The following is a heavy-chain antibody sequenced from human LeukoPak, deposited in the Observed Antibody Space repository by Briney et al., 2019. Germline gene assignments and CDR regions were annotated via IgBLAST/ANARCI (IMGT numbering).Heavy chain of an antibody. CDR1: GCTFTSYY. V-gene: IGHV1-46*01. D-gene: IGHD1-26*01. J-gene: IGHJ5*02. CDR3: ARVWLGGSQNHYNWFDP. Sequence: ASVKVSCKASGCTFTSYYMHWVRQAPGQGLEWMGILNLSGGSTSYAQKFQGRVTMTRDTSTSTVYMELSSLRSEDTAVYYCARVWLGGSQNHYNWFDPWGQGTLVTVSS. CDR2: LNLSGGST.